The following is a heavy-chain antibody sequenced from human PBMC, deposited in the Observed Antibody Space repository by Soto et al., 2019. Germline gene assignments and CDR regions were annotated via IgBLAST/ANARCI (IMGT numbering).Heavy chain of an antibody. CDR3: VRPYILGPVTKASFVY. Sequence: PGGSLRLSCAASGFTFSDYSMNWVRQAPGKGLEWVAHISASTNTIYYADSVKGRFTISRDNAEDSLYLQMGSLADEDTAVYYCVRPYILGPVTKASFVYSGPGTLGT. CDR1: GFTFSDYS. D-gene: IGHD4-17*01. V-gene: IGHV3-48*02. J-gene: IGHJ4*02. CDR2: ISASTNTI.